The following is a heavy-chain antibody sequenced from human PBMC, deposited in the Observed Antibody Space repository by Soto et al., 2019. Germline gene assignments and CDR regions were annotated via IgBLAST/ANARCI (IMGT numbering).Heavy chain of an antibody. CDR1: GFSFNSFN. CDR3: ARDLGLLKSLFNY. CDR2: ISVSGDNI. D-gene: IGHD3-16*01. J-gene: IGHJ4*02. V-gene: IGHV3-21*01. Sequence: SLRLSCLASGFSFNSFNMNWIRRAPGRGLEWVASISVSGDNIYYGDSVQGRFTISRDNSKRSVFLDLSSLRVEDTAVYYCARDLGLLKSLFNYCGQGTLVIVSS.